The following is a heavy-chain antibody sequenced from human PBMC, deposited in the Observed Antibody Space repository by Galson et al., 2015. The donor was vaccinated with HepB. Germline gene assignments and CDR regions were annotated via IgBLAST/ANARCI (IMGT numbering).Heavy chain of an antibody. CDR1: GYTFISYS. CDR2: ISTYNGNT. D-gene: IGHD5-24*01. V-gene: IGHV1-18*04. Sequence: SVKVYCKASGYTFISYSIVWARQAPGQGLEWMGWISTYNGNTNYAQNLQGRVTITRDTSTTTAYMELRSLRSDDTAVYYCARDGRDGYNYNFDYWGQGTVVTVSS. CDR3: ARDGRDGYNYNFDY. J-gene: IGHJ4*02.